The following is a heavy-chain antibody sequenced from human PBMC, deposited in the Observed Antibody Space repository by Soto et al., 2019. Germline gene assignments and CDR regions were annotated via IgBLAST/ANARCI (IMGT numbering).Heavy chain of an antibody. Sequence: QVQLVESGGGVVQPGRSLRLSCAASGFTFSSYAMHWVRQAPGKGLEWVAVISYDGSNKYYADSVKGRFTISRDNSKNTLYLQMNSLRAEDTAVYYCASPYCSSTSCSKSQFDYWGQGTLVTVSS. CDR3: ASPYCSSTSCSKSQFDY. CDR1: GFTFSSYA. V-gene: IGHV3-30-3*01. J-gene: IGHJ4*02. CDR2: ISYDGSNK. D-gene: IGHD2-2*01.